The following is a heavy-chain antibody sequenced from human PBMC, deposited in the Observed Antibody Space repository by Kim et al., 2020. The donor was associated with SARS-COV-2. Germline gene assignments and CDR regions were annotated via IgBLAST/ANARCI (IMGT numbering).Heavy chain of an antibody. J-gene: IGHJ3*02. D-gene: IGHD3-3*01. CDR1: GGSISSSSYY. CDR2: IYYSGST. Sequence: SETLSLTCTVSGGSISSSSYYWGWIRQPPGKGLEWIGSIYYSGSTYYNPSLKSRVTISVDTSKNQFSLKLSSVTAADTAVYYCARHEGGFLEWLLEDAFDIWGQGTMVTVSS. CDR3: ARHEGGFLEWLLEDAFDI. V-gene: IGHV4-39*01.